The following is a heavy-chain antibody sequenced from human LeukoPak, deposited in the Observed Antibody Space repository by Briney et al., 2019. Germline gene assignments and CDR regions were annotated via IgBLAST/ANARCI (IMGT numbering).Heavy chain of an antibody. V-gene: IGHV1-8*01. CDR1: GYTFTSYD. J-gene: IGHJ6*02. Sequence: ASVKVSCKASGYTFTSYDINWVRQATGQGLEWMGWMNPNSGNTGYAQKFQGRVTMTRNTSISTAYMELSSLRSEDTAVYYCARWGPHMVRGVNYLGMDVWGQGTTVTVSS. CDR2: MNPNSGNT. D-gene: IGHD3-10*01. CDR3: ARWGPHMVRGVNYLGMDV.